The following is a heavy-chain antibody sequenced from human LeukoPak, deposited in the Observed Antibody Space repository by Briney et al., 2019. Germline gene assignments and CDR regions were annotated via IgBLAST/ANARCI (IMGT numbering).Heavy chain of an antibody. CDR3: ARDGPFYDSSGSSFDY. Sequence: GGSLRLSCAASGFTFSSYSMNWVRQAPGKGLEWVSYISSSSSTIYYADSVKGRFTISRDNAKNSLYLQMNSLRAEDTAVYYCARDGPFYDSSGSSFDYWGQGTLVTVSS. V-gene: IGHV3-48*04. CDR1: GFTFSSYS. CDR2: ISSSSSTI. D-gene: IGHD3-22*01. J-gene: IGHJ4*02.